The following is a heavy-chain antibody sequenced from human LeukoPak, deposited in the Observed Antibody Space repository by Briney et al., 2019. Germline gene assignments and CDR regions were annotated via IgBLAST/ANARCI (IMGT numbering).Heavy chain of an antibody. CDR1: GFSIIDHH. J-gene: IGHJ4*02. CDR2: SATTKPNSCTT. CDR3: VRVVTTGSGWYHFDT. V-gene: IGHV3-72*01. Sequence: GGSLRLSCAGAGFSIIDHHMDWVRQAPGEGLEWIGRSATTKPNSCTTQYAASVRGRFTISRDDSQNSLYLLLNSLKPEDTAVYFYVRVVTTGSGWYHFDTWGLGTLVTVSS. D-gene: IGHD6-13*01.